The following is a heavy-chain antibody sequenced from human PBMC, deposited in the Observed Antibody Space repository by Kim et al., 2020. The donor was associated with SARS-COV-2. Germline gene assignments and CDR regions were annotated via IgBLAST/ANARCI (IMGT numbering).Heavy chain of an antibody. CDR1: GFTFSSYG. CDR3: AKDLSIAAASDLGY. J-gene: IGHJ4*02. V-gene: IGHV3-30*18. D-gene: IGHD6-13*01. CDR2: ISYDGSNK. Sequence: GGSLRLSCAASGFTFSSYGMHWVRQAPGKGLEWVAVISYDGSNKYYADSVKGRFTISRDNSKNTLYLQMNSLRAEDTAVYYCAKDLSIAAASDLGYWGQGTLVTVSS.